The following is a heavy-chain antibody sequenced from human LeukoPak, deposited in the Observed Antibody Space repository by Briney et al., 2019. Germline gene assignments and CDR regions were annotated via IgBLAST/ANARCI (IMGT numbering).Heavy chain of an antibody. CDR2: ISPTGSTT. D-gene: IGHD6-6*01. CDR3: ARGPNSNWSGLDF. J-gene: IGHJ4*02. CDR1: GFSFSGHW. V-gene: IGHV3-74*01. Sequence: GGPLRLSCTASGFSFSGHWMHWARQLPGKGLVWVSRISPTGSTTSYADSVKGRFTVSRDNAKNTLYLQVNNLRAEDTAVHYCARGPNSNWSGLDFWGQGTLLTVSS.